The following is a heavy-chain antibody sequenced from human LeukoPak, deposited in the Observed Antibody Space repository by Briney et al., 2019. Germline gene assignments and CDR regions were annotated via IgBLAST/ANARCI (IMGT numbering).Heavy chain of an antibody. J-gene: IGHJ4*02. CDR2: IHPNTGGT. Sequence: GASVMVSCKASGYTLTDYHLHWLRQAPGQGLEWMGWIHPNTGGTNYAQKFQGGVTMTRDTSISTAYMELSRLEPDDTAVYYCARGRRGYCSGGSCLFDYWGQGTLVTVSS. CDR1: GYTLTDYH. D-gene: IGHD2-15*01. CDR3: ARGRRGYCSGGSCLFDY. V-gene: IGHV1-2*02.